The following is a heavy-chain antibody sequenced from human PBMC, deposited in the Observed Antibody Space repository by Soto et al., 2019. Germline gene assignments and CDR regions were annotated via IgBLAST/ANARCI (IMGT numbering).Heavy chain of an antibody. J-gene: IGHJ4*02. Sequence: GGSLRLSCAASGFTFSSYAMSWVRQAPGKGLEWVSAISGSGGSTYYADSVKGRFTISRDNSKNTLYLQMNSLRAEDTAVYYCAKDRLTIFGVVIHKYDYWGQGTLVTVSS. V-gene: IGHV3-23*01. CDR2: ISGSGGST. D-gene: IGHD3-3*01. CDR3: AKDRLTIFGVVIHKYDY. CDR1: GFTFSSYA.